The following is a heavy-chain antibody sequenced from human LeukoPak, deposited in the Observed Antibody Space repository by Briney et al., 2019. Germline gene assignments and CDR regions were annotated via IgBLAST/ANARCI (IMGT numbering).Heavy chain of an antibody. CDR3: ARGTLRYFDF. V-gene: IGHV1-46*01. D-gene: IGHD3-9*01. Sequence: GASVKVSCKASGYTXTSYYMHGVRQAPGQGPEWMGVINPSGGSTTSYAQKIQGRVTMTRDTSMSTVTMELSSLRSEDTAVYYCARGTLRYFDFWGQGTLVTVSS. CDR2: INPSGGST. J-gene: IGHJ4*02. CDR1: GYTXTSYY.